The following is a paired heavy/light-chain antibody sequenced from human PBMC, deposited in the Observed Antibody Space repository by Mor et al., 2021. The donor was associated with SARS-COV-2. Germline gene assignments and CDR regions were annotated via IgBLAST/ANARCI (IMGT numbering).Light chain of an antibody. J-gene: IGKJ1*01. V-gene: IGKV1-39*01. CDR1: QIISNS. CDR2: AAS. Sequence: DIQMTQSPSSLSASVGDRVTITCRASQIISNSLNWYQQKPGKAPKLLISAASSLQSGVPSRFSGSGSGTDFTLTITSLRPEDFATYYCQQSHSTPTFGQGTKVEIK. CDR3: QQSHSTPT.
Heavy chain of an antibody. CDR1: GGSISSSNYY. Sequence: QLQMQESGPGLVKPSETLSLTCTVSGGSISSSNYYWVWIRQPPGKGLEWIGTIYYSGSTYSNPSLKSRVTISIDTSKNQFSLKLSSVTAADSAVYFCARRVAVGNYYFDYWGQGTLVTVSS. CDR3: ARRVAVGNYYFDY. J-gene: IGHJ4*02. V-gene: IGHV4-39*01. CDR2: IYYSGST. D-gene: IGHD6-19*01.